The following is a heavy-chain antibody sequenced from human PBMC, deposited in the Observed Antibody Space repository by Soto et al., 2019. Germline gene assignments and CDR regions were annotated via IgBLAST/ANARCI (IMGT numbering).Heavy chain of an antibody. V-gene: IGHV1-69*01. J-gene: IGHJ3*01. CDR2: IVPMFGTT. CDR3: SRDLEDVHLWEAFDD. Sequence: QVQLVQSGPELKKPGSSVKVSCKAPGDTFNSYGISWVRQAPGQGLEWMGGIVPMFGTTNLALKFEDRVTINADELTTTAYMEIRGLTSEDAAVYYCSRDLEDVHLWEAFDDWGHGTRVTVSS. D-gene: IGHD1-26*01. CDR1: GDTFNSYG.